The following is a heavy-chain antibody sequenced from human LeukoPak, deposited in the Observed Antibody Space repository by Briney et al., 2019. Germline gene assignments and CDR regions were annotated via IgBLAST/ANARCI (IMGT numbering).Heavy chain of an antibody. CDR1: GYSISSGYY. CDR2: IYHSGST. V-gene: IGHV4-38-2*01. Sequence: PSETLSLTCAVSGYSISSGYYWGWIRQPPGKGLEWIGSIYHSGSTYYNPSLKSRVTLSVDTSKNQFSLKLSSVTAADTAVYYCARSRPMYSSGWHEDYWGQRTLVTVSS. J-gene: IGHJ4*02. CDR3: ARSRPMYSSGWHEDY. D-gene: IGHD6-19*01.